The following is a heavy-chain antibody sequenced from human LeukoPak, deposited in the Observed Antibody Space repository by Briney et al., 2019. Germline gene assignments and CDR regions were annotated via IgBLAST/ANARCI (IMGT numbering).Heavy chain of an antibody. CDR2: IKQDGSEK. Sequence: PGGSLRLSCAASGFTFSSYWMSWVRQAPGKGLEGVANIKQDGSEKYYVDSVKGRFTISRDNAKNSLYLQRNSLRAEDTAVYYCARDGGAHYFDYWGQGTLVTVSS. CDR1: GFTFSSYW. J-gene: IGHJ4*02. V-gene: IGHV3-7*01. CDR3: ARDGGAHYFDY. D-gene: IGHD3-16*01.